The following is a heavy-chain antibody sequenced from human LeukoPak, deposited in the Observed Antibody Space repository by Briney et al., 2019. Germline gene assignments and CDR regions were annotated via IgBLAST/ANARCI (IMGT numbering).Heavy chain of an antibody. CDR2: ISWNSGSI. CDR1: GFTFDDYA. V-gene: IGHV3-9*01. J-gene: IGHJ3*02. CDR3: ARGLYDSNGGI. D-gene: IGHD5-18*01. Sequence: PGGSLRLSCAASGFTFDDYAMHWVRQAPGKGLEWVSGISWNSGSIGYADSVKGRFTISRDNAKNTLILQMNSLRAEDTAVYYCARGLYDSNGGIWGQGTMVTVSS.